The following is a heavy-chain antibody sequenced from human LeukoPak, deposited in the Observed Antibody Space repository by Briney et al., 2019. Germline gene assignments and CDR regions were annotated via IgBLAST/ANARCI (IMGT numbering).Heavy chain of an antibody. CDR2: INPNSGGT. Sequence: GASVKVSCKASGYTFRQYSISWVRQAPGKGFEWMGWINPNSGGTNYAQKFQGRVTMTRDTSISTAYMELSRLRSDDTAVYYCARDRGLSRVGATREGFDYWGQGTLVTVSS. J-gene: IGHJ4*02. D-gene: IGHD1-26*01. V-gene: IGHV1-2*02. CDR1: GYTFRQYS. CDR3: ARDRGLSRVGATREGFDY.